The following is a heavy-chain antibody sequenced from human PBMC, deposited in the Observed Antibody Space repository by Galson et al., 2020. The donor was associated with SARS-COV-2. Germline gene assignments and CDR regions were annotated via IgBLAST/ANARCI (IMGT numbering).Heavy chain of an antibody. Sequence: TVSGGSINTIDYYWGWIRQPPGKGLEWIGSLYYSGTTYYNPSLKSRVAISLDTSKNQFSLKVTSMAAAGTAVYYCAKAQWSSSRYYFDYWGQGTLVTVSS. D-gene: IGHD6-13*01. CDR2: LYYSGTT. V-gene: IGHV4-39*07. CDR3: AKAQWSSSRYYFDY. CDR1: GGSINTIDYY. J-gene: IGHJ4*02.